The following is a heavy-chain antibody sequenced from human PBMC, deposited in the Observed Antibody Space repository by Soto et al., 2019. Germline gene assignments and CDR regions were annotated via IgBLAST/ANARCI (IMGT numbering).Heavy chain of an antibody. Sequence: QVQLQQWGAGLLKPSETLSLTCAVYVGPFSGHYWTWIRQPPGKGLEWIGEINDRGSTKYNPSLKSRVIISVDTSKNQFSLKLSSVTAADTAVYYCARGEISGWYFDYWGRGTPVTVSS. D-gene: IGHD6-19*01. CDR3: ARGEISGWYFDY. CDR1: VGPFSGHY. J-gene: IGHJ4*02. V-gene: IGHV4-34*02. CDR2: INDRGST.